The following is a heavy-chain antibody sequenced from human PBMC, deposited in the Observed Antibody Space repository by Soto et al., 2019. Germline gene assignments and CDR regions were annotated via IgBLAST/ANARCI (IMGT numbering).Heavy chain of an antibody. J-gene: IGHJ4*02. V-gene: IGHV4-31*03. Sequence: QVQLQESGPGLVKPSQTLSLTCTVSGGSISSGGYYWSWIRQHPGKGLEWIGYIYYSGSTYYNPSLKSRVTISVDTSKNPVSLKLSSVTAADTAVYYCARSGGLRFLEWFDYWGQGTLVTVSS. CDR2: IYYSGST. D-gene: IGHD3-3*01. CDR3: ARSGGLRFLEWFDY. CDR1: GGSISSGGYY.